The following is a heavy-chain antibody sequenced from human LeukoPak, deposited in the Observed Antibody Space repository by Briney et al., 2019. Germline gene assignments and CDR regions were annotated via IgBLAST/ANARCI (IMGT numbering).Heavy chain of an antibody. D-gene: IGHD7-27*01. V-gene: IGHV3-30*18. J-gene: IGHJ4*02. CDR1: GFTFSSYW. CDR3: AKVKTNWAYFDY. CDR2: ISYDGSNK. Sequence: GGSLRLSCAASGFTFSSYWMSWVRQAPGKGLEWVAVISYDGSNKYYADSVKGRFTISRDNSKNTLYLQMNSLRAEDTAVYYCAKVKTNWAYFDYWGQGTLVTVSS.